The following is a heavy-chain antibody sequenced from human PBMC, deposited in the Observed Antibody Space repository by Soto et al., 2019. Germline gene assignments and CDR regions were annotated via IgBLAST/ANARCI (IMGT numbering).Heavy chain of an antibody. CDR3: AKSFSSNWYDYFNS. CDR2: ISGSGSDT. V-gene: IGHV3-23*01. D-gene: IGHD6-13*01. J-gene: IGHJ4*02. CDR1: GFDLSDFA. Sequence: PXASLQLSCVASGFDLSDFAMSWVRQAPGKGLQWVSAISGSGSDTYYADSVKGRFTISRDTSKSTLYLQMNSLRAEDTALYYCAKSFSSNWYDYFNSWGQGSLVTVSS.